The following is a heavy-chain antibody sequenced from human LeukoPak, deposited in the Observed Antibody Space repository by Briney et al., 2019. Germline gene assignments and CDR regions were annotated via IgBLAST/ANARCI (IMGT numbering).Heavy chain of an antibody. Sequence: PGGSLRLSCAASGFTFSSYWMSWVRQAPGKGLEWVANIKQDGSEKYYVDSVKGRFTISRDNAKNSLYLQMNSLRAEDTAVYYCARGDYYDSSGYRGAAFDIWGQGTMVTVSS. D-gene: IGHD3-22*01. V-gene: IGHV3-7*01. CDR1: GFTFSSYW. CDR2: IKQDGSEK. J-gene: IGHJ3*02. CDR3: ARGDYYDSSGYRGAAFDI.